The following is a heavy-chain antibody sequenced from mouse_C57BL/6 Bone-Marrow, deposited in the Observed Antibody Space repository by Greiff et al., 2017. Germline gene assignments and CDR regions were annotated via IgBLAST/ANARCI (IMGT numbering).Heavy chain of an antibody. J-gene: IGHJ1*03. V-gene: IGHV6-3*01. Sequence: EVKLVESGGGLVQPGGSMKLSCVASGFTFSNYWMNWVRQSPEKGLEWVAQIRLKSDNYATHYAESVKGRFTISRDDSKSRVYLEMNNLRAEDSGIYYWTGGSYYGGSYWYCEVWGTGTTVTVSS. D-gene: IGHD1-1*01. CDR3: TGGSYYGGSYWYCEV. CDR1: GFTFSNYW. CDR2: IRLKSDNYAT.